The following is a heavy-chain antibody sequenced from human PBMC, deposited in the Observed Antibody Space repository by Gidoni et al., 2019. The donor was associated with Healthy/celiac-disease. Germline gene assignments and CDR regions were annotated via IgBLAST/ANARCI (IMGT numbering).Heavy chain of an antibody. Sequence: EVQLVESGGGLVQPGGSLRLSCAASGFTFSSYDMHWVRQATGKGLEWVSAIGTAGDTYYPGSVKGRFTISRENAKNSLYLQMNSLRAGDTAVYYCARGKGDHYDSSGYYYAVGAFDIWGQGTMVTVSS. CDR3: ARGKGDHYDSSGYYYAVGAFDI. D-gene: IGHD3-22*01. CDR1: GFTFSSYD. CDR2: IGTAGDT. V-gene: IGHV3-13*01. J-gene: IGHJ3*02.